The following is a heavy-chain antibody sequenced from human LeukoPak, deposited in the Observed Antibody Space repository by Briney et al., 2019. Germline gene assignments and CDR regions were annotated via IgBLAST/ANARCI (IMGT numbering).Heavy chain of an antibody. Sequence: GGSLRLSCAGSGFTFSSYSMNWVRQAPGKGLEWVSCISSSSSYIYYADSVKGRFTISRDNAKNSLYLQMNSLRAEDTAVYYCAELGITMIGGVWGKGTTVTISS. CDR3: AELGITMIGGV. J-gene: IGHJ6*04. V-gene: IGHV3-21*01. CDR1: GFTFSSYS. D-gene: IGHD3-10*02. CDR2: ISSSSSYI.